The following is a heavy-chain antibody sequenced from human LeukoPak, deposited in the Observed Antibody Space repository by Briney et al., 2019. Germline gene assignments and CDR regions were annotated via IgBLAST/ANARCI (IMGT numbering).Heavy chain of an antibody. Sequence: GGSLRLSCAASGLTVSNYYMSWVRKAPGKGLEWVSVVYDNGETYHADSVQGRFTLSRDNSKDTLYLQMNSLRVEDTAVYYCTRDPDAWGQGTLVTVSS. CDR1: GLTVSNYY. J-gene: IGHJ5*02. CDR3: TRDPDA. V-gene: IGHV3-66*01. CDR2: VYDNGET.